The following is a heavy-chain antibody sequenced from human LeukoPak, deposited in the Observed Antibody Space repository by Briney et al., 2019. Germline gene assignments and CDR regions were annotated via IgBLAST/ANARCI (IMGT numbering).Heavy chain of an antibody. J-gene: IGHJ4*02. V-gene: IGHV3-23*01. Sequence: GGSLRLSCAASGFTFSSYAMSWVRQAPGKGLEWVSAISGSGDSTYYADSVKGRFTISRDNSKKTLYLQMNSLGAEDTAAYFCAKRYYDFWSGHYWVDYWGQGTLVTVSS. CDR2: ISGSGDST. D-gene: IGHD3-3*01. CDR3: AKRYYDFWSGHYWVDY. CDR1: GFTFSSYA.